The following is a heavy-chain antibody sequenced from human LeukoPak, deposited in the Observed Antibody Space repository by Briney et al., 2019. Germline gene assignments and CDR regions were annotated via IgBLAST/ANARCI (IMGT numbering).Heavy chain of an antibody. CDR3: ARFSGSYGLYYFDY. CDR1: GLTFSDYS. CDR2: ISSSSSYI. Sequence: GGSLRLSCTASGLTFSDYSTNWVRQAPGKGLEWVSSISSSSSYIYYADSVKGRFTISRDNAKNSLYLQMNSLRPEDTAVYYCARFSGSYGLYYFDYWGQGTLVTVSS. J-gene: IGHJ4*02. V-gene: IGHV3-21*01. D-gene: IGHD1-26*01.